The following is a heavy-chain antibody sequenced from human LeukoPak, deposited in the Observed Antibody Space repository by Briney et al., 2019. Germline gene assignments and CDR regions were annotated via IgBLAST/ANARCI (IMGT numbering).Heavy chain of an antibody. J-gene: IGHJ3*02. D-gene: IGHD5-12*01. CDR3: ARIPLSGFWSTLNAFDI. V-gene: IGHV1-18*01. CDR2: ISAYNGNT. Sequence: GASVKVSCKASGYTFKNYGISWVRQAPGQGLEWMGWISAYNGNTNYAQKFQGRVTMTTDTSTDTAYVEVRSLRSDDTALYYCARIPLSGFWSTLNAFDIWGQGTMVTVSP. CDR1: GYTFKNYG.